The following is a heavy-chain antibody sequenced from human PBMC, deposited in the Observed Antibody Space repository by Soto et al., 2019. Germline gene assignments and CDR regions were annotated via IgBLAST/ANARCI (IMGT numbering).Heavy chain of an antibody. CDR1: GGSISSADHY. J-gene: IGHJ3*02. Sequence: PSETLSLTCTVSGGSISSADHYWTWIRQPPGKGLEWIGYIYNSGTTYYNPSLKSRVTISIHTSKSQFSLKLSSVTAADTAVYFCARDSSKDYGDSAGDAFDICGQGTLVTVSS. V-gene: IGHV4-30-4*01. CDR3: ARDSSKDYGDSAGDAFDI. D-gene: IGHD4-17*01. CDR2: IYNSGTT.